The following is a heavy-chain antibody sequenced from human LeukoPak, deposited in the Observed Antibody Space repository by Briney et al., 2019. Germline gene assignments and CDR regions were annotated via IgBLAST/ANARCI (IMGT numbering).Heavy chain of an antibody. CDR2: IRYDGSNK. CDR1: GFTFSSYG. Sequence: QSGGSLRLSCAASGFTFSSYGMSWVRQAPGKGLEWVAFIRYDGSNKYYADSVKGRFTISRDNSKNTLYLQMNSLRAEDTAVYYCAKRGKSVVVPAAIPGPSYYYYMDVWGKGTTVTISS. CDR3: AKRGKSVVVPAAIPGPSYYYYMDV. V-gene: IGHV3-30*02. J-gene: IGHJ6*03. D-gene: IGHD2-2*01.